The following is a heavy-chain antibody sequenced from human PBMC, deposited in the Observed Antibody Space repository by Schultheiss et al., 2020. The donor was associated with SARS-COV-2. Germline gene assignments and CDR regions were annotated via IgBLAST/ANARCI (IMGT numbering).Heavy chain of an antibody. Sequence: GGSLRLSCAASGFTFSSYAMSWVRQAPGKGLEWVSAVSRSGDVAYYADSVKGRFTISRDNAKNSLYLQMNSLRAEDTAVYYCARKGEQLLNRDYFDYWGQGTLVTVSS. CDR1: GFTFSSYA. V-gene: IGHV3-23*01. CDR2: VSRSGDVA. CDR3: ARKGEQLLNRDYFDY. D-gene: IGHD6-6*01. J-gene: IGHJ4*02.